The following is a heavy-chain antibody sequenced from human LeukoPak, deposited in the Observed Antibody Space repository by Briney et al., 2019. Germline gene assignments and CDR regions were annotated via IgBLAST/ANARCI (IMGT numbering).Heavy chain of an antibody. J-gene: IGHJ3*02. CDR1: GYTFTSYA. CDR2: IIPIFGTA. CDR3: AYRTYYYDSSGYYNDI. D-gene: IGHD3-22*01. V-gene: IGHV1-69*05. Sequence: SVKVSCKASGYTFTSYAMHWVRQAPGQGLEWMGGIIPIFGTANYAQKFQGRVTITTDESTSTAYMELSSLRSEDTAVNYCAYRTYYYDSSGYYNDIWGQGTMVTVSS.